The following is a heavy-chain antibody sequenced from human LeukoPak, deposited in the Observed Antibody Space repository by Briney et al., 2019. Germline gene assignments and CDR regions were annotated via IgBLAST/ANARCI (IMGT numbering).Heavy chain of an antibody. Sequence: SGTLSLTCDVSGGSITSSNWWSGVRQPPGKGLEWIGEIYHNGDTNYNPSLKSRVTISVDKSKNQFSLKVRSVTAADTAQYYCARGYSGYDYYFDYWGQGTLVTVSS. J-gene: IGHJ4*02. V-gene: IGHV4-4*02. CDR1: GGSITSSNW. CDR2: IYHNGDT. CDR3: ARGYSGYDYYFDY. D-gene: IGHD5-12*01.